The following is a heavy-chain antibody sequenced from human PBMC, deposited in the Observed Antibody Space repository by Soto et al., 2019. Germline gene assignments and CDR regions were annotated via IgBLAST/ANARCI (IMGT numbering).Heavy chain of an antibody. J-gene: IGHJ4*02. CDR1: GVTFSSET. CDR3: ARDEGDDSSGYYDVNY. Sequence: QVQLVQSGADVKKPGSSVKVSCQASGVTFSSETLGWVRQAPGQGLEWVGGIIPLFGTASYAQKFQGRVTITADESTSTVYMELSSLRSDDTAVYFCARDEGDDSSGYYDVNYWGQGTLVTVSS. D-gene: IGHD3-22*01. CDR2: IIPLFGTA. V-gene: IGHV1-69*01.